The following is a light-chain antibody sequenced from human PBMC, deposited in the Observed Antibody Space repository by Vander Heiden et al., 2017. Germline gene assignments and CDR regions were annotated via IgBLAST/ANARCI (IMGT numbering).Light chain of an antibody. J-gene: IGKJ1*01. Sequence: PYPLAAAGGDRVTINWRASQGNSNYLAWDQQKPGKVPKLLIYAASTLQSGVPSRVRGRGSGTDFNLNISSLQAEDVATYYCQKYKSAPWTFGQGTKVDIK. CDR3: QKYKSAPWT. V-gene: IGKV1-27*01. CDR2: AAS. CDR1: QGNSNY.